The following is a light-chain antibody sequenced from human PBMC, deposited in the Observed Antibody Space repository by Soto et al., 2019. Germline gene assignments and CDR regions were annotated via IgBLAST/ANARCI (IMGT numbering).Light chain of an antibody. Sequence: EIVLTQSPGTLSLSPGERATLSCRTSQSVNSAHLAWYRQRPGQTPSLLIYAASKRAAGTPDRFSGGGTGTDSTLTISRLEPEDFAMYFCQHYGWSPQFGQGTKLEI. CDR3: QHYGWSPQ. CDR2: AAS. CDR1: QSVNSAH. J-gene: IGKJ2*01. V-gene: IGKV3-20*01.